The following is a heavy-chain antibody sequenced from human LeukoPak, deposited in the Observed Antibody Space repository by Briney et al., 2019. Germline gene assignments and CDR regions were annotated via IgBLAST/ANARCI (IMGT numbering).Heavy chain of an antibody. CDR2: IYPGDSDT. J-gene: IGHJ3*02. CDR3: ASSRHYYDSSGYFAGPHRHDAFDI. D-gene: IGHD3-22*01. CDR1: GYSFTSYW. V-gene: IGHV5-51*01. Sequence: GESLKISCKGSGYSFTSYWIGWVRQMPGKGLECMGIIYPGDSDTRYSPSFQGQVTISADKSISTAYLQWSSLKASDTAMYYCASSRHYYDSSGYFAGPHRHDAFDIWGQGTMVTVSS.